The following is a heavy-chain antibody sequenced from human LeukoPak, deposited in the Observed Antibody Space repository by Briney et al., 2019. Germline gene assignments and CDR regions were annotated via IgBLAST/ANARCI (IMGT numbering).Heavy chain of an antibody. J-gene: IGHJ5*02. CDR2: ISGSGAIT. CDR3: ARNNGAAAGISNWFDP. Sequence: PGGSLRLSCAASGFTFSSYAMSWVRQAPGKGLEWLSDISGSGAITYYADSAKGRFTISRDNSKNTLYLQMNSLRAEDTAVYYCARNNGAAAGISNWFDPWGQGTLVTVSS. CDR1: GFTFSSYA. D-gene: IGHD6-13*01. V-gene: IGHV3-23*01.